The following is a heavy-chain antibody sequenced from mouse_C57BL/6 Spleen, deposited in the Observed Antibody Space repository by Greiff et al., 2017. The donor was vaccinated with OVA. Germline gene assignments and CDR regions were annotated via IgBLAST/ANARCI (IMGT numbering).Heavy chain of an antibody. V-gene: IGHV1-69*01. CDR2: IDPSDSYT. CDR3: ASQRSNYHYFDY. J-gene: IGHJ2*01. CDR1: GYTFTSYW. Sequence: VQLQQPGAELVMPGASVKLSCKASGYTFTSYWMHWVKQRPGQGLEWIGEIDPSDSYTNYNQKFKGKSTLTVDKSSSTAYMQLSSLTSEDSAVYYCASQRSNYHYFDYWGQGTTLTVSS. D-gene: IGHD2-5*01.